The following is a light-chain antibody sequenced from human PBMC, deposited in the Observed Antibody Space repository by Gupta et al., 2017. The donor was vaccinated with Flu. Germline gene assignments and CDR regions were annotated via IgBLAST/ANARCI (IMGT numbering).Light chain of an antibody. V-gene: IGKV2-30*01. J-gene: IGKJ1*01. Sequence: VTIGQPSSIYCRASHRRGYRHGRNFFYWYQKLRGHSHPLLIYPGSHREWGVPDTFSGSGRGTEFTLKVSSAEAEDVGFYFCRKQQHRPWALGQGTKVEI. CDR3: RKQQHRPWA. CDR1: HRRGYRHGRNF. CDR2: PGS.